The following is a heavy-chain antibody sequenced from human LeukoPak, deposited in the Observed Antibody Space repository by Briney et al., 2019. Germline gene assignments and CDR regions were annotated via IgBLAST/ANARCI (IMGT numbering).Heavy chain of an antibody. J-gene: IGHJ5*02. CDR3: ARGGYSYGSGWFDP. D-gene: IGHD5-18*01. Sequence: ASVKVSCKAFGGTFSSYAVSWVRQAPGQGLEWMGGIIPIFGTANYAQKFQGRVTITADESTSTAYMELSSLRSEDTAVYYCARGGYSYGSGWFDPWGQGTLVTVSS. CDR1: GGTFSSYA. CDR2: IIPIFGTA. V-gene: IGHV1-69*13.